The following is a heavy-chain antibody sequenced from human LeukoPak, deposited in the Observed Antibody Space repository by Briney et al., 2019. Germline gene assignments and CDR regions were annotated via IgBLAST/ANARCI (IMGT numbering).Heavy chain of an antibody. CDR2: ISDSGDYT. D-gene: IGHD2-8*01. CDR3: AKDTSIGKYCTSGVCSPFDY. Sequence: GGSLRLSCAGSGFTFSSYAMSWVRQAPGKGLEWVSAISDSGDYTYYADSVKGRFTISRDNSKNTLYLHVNSLRAEDTAVYYCAKDTSIGKYCTSGVCSPFDYWGQGTPVTVSS. V-gene: IGHV3-23*01. J-gene: IGHJ4*02. CDR1: GFTFSSYA.